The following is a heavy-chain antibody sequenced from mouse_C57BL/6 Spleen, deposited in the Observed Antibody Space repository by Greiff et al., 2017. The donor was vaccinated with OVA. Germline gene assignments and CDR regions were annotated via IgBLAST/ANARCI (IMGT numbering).Heavy chain of an antibody. J-gene: IGHJ4*01. CDR3: ARNLLYGSYYAMDY. Sequence: VQLQQPGAELVRPGSSVKLSCKASGYTFTSYWMHWVKQRPIQGLEWIGNIDPSDSATHYNQKFKDKATLTVDKSSSTAYMQLSSLTSEDSAVYYCARNLLYGSYYAMDYWGQGTSVTVSS. CDR2: IDPSDSAT. V-gene: IGHV1-52*01. D-gene: IGHD2-12*01. CDR1: GYTFTSYW.